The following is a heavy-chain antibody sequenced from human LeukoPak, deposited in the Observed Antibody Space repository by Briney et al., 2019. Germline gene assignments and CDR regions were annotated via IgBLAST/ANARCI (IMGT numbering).Heavy chain of an antibody. J-gene: IGHJ4*02. CDR3: ARVGDGYNLGGVDY. Sequence: PGGSLRLSCAASGFTFSSYGMHWVRQAPGKGLEWVAVISYDESNKYYADSVKGRFTISRDNSKNTLYLQMNSLRAEDTAVYYCARVGDGYNLGGVDYWGQGTLVTVSS. V-gene: IGHV3-30*03. CDR1: GFTFSSYG. CDR2: ISYDESNK. D-gene: IGHD5-24*01.